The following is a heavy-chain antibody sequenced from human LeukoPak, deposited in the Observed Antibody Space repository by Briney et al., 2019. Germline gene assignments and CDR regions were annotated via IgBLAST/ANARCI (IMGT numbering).Heavy chain of an antibody. CDR3: ARGTPLGWFDP. V-gene: IGHV4-61*02. CDR2: VHTSGST. Sequence: PSETLSLTCTVSGGSISSGSYYWSWIRQPAGKGLEWIGRVHTSGSTSYNPSLKSRVTISIDTSKNQFSLKLRSVTAADTAVYYCARGTPLGWFDPWGRGTLVTVSS. J-gene: IGHJ5*02. CDR1: GGSISSGSYY. D-gene: IGHD7-27*01.